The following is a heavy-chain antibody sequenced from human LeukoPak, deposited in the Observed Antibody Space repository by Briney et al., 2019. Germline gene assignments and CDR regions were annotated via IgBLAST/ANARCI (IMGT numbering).Heavy chain of an antibody. V-gene: IGHV5-51*01. CDR3: ARLRGLNYYDSSGPHFDY. Sequence: GESLKISCKGSGYSFTSYWIGWVRQMPGKGLEWMGIIYPGDSDTRYSPSFQGQVTISADKSISTAYLQWSSLNASDTAMYYCARLRGLNYYDSSGPHFDYWGQGTLVTVSS. CDR2: IYPGDSDT. D-gene: IGHD3-22*01. J-gene: IGHJ4*02. CDR1: GYSFTSYW.